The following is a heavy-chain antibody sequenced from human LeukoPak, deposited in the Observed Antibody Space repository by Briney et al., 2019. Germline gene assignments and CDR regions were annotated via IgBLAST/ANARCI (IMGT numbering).Heavy chain of an antibody. Sequence: PGESLRLSCAASGFTFGSYAMSWVRQAPGKGLEWVSAISGSGGNTNYADSVKGRFTISRDNSKDTLYLQMNSLRGEDTAVYYCAKEITRPNRAVAGLNYWGQGTLVTVSS. V-gene: IGHV3-23*01. CDR1: GFTFGSYA. J-gene: IGHJ4*02. CDR2: ISGSGGNT. CDR3: AKEITRPNRAVAGLNY. D-gene: IGHD6-19*01.